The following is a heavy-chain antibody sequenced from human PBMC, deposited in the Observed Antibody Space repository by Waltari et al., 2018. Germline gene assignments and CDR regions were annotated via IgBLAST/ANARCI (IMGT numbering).Heavy chain of an antibody. Sequence: VQLVESGGGLIQPGRSLRLSCAASGFTFSSYGMHWVRQAPGKGLEWVAVISYDGSKKYYADSVKGRFTISRDNSKNTLYLQMNSLRAEDTAVYYCARGSYYYYYYGMDVWGQGTTVTVSS. CDR1: GFTFSSYG. CDR3: ARGSYYYYYYGMDV. J-gene: IGHJ6*02. V-gene: IGHV3-30*03. CDR2: ISYDGSKK.